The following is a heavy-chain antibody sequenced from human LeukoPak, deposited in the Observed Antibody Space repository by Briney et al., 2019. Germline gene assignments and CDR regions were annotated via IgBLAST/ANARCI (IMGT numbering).Heavy chain of an antibody. J-gene: IGHJ5*02. D-gene: IGHD6-19*01. CDR3: ARGGIAVAGTLFDP. CDR2: INHSGST. Sequence: PSETLSLTCAAYGGSFSGYYWGWIRQPPGKGLEWIGEINHSGSTNYNPSLKSRVTISVDTSKNQFSLKLSSVTAADTAVYYCARGGIAVAGTLFDPWGQGTLVTVSS. V-gene: IGHV4-34*01. CDR1: GGSFSGYY.